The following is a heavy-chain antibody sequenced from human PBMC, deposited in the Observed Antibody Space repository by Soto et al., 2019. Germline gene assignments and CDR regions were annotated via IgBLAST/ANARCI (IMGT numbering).Heavy chain of an antibody. Sequence: ASVKFSCKASGGTFSSYAISWVRRAPGHGLEWMGWISAYNGDTHYVQRFQGRLTMTTDTSTSTAYMELRSLTSDDTAVYYCARDPPFSGILRGTPLMDVWGQGTTVTV. V-gene: IGHV1-18*01. J-gene: IGHJ6*02. CDR3: ARDPPFSGILRGTPLMDV. CDR1: GGTFSSYA. CDR2: ISAYNGDT. D-gene: IGHD4-17*01.